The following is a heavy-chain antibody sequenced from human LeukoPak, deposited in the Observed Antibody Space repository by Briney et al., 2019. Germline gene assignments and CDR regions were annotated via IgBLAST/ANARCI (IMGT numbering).Heavy chain of an antibody. V-gene: IGHV3-30-3*01. CDR3: ARAPNGVYCTSSSCHLDY. J-gene: IGHJ4*02. CDR1: GFTFSSYG. Sequence: GGSLRLPCTASGFTFSSYGFHWVRQAPGEGLEWVALISYDGTNKYYADSVKGRFTVSRDNSKNTLFLQMNSLRSEDAAVYYCARAPNGVYCTSSSCHLDYWGQGTLVTVSS. D-gene: IGHD2-2*01. CDR2: ISYDGTNK.